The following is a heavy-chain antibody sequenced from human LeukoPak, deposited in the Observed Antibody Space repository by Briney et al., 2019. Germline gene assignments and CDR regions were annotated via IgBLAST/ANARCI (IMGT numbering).Heavy chain of an antibody. CDR2: INTNTGNP. J-gene: IGHJ4*02. V-gene: IGHV7-4-1*02. Sequence: ASVKVSCKASGYTFTSYAMNWVRQAPGQGLEWMGWINTNTGNPTYAQGFTGRFVFSLDTSVSTAYLQISSLKAEDTAVYYCVRSYDSSGYYYSQQYYFDYWGQGTLVTVSS. CDR3: VRSYDSSGYYYSQQYYFDY. CDR1: GYTFTSYA. D-gene: IGHD3-22*01.